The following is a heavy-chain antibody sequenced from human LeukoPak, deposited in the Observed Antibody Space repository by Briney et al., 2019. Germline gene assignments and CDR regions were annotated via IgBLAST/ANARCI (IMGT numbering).Heavy chain of an antibody. Sequence: PGGSPRLSRAASGLIVSSNYMSWVRQAPGKGLEWVSVIYSGGSTYYADSVKGRFTISRDNSKNTLYLQMNSLRAEDTAVYYCARYTHSSGFDYWGQGTLITVSS. CDR2: IYSGGST. CDR1: GLIVSSNY. D-gene: IGHD6-19*01. V-gene: IGHV3-53*01. J-gene: IGHJ4*02. CDR3: ARYTHSSGFDY.